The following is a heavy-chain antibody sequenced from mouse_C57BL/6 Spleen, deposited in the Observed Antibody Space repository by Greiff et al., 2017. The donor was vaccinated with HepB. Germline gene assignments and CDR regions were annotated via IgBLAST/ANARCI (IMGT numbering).Heavy chain of an antibody. Sequence: VQLQQSGPGMVKPSQSLSLTCTVTGYSITSGYDWHWIRHFPGNKLEWMGYISYSGSTNYNPSLKSRISITHDTSKNHFFLKLNSVTTEDTATYYCARDYYSNLRGFAYWGQGTLVTVSA. V-gene: IGHV3-1*01. D-gene: IGHD2-5*01. J-gene: IGHJ3*01. CDR2: ISYSGST. CDR3: ARDYYSNLRGFAY. CDR1: GYSITSGYD.